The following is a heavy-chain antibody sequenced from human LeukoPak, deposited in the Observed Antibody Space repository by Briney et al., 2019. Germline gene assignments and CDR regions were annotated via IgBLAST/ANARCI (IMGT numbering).Heavy chain of an antibody. V-gene: IGHV3-48*03. CDR1: GFTFSSYE. D-gene: IGHD3-10*01. Sequence: PGGSLRLSCAASGFTFSSYEMNWVRQAPGKGLEWVSYISSSGSTIYYAGSVKGRFTISRDNAKNSLYLQMNSLRAEDTAVYYCARDLWVRGDRYGMDVWGKGTTVTVSS. CDR2: ISSSGSTI. CDR3: ARDLWVRGDRYGMDV. J-gene: IGHJ6*04.